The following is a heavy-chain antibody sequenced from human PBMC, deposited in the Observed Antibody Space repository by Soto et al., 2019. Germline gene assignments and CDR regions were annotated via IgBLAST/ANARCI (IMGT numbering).Heavy chain of an antibody. D-gene: IGHD3-10*01. Sequence: GGSLRLSCAASGFTFSSYGMHWVRQTPGKGLEWVAVIWYDGSNKYYADYVKGRFTISRDNSKNTLYLQMNSLRAEDTAVYYCARNYIFGSGSYYQRPDDAFDIWGQGTMVTVSS. CDR1: GFTFSSYG. CDR3: ARNYIFGSGSYYQRPDDAFDI. J-gene: IGHJ3*02. CDR2: IWYDGSNK. V-gene: IGHV3-33*01.